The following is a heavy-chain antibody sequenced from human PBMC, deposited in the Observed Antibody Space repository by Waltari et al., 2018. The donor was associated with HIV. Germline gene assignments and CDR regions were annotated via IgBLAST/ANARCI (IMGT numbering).Heavy chain of an antibody. D-gene: IGHD5-18*01. J-gene: IGHJ4*02. CDR2: GHASGRT. V-gene: IGHV4-61*02. CDR3: ARGPTAMVTFDS. Sequence: QVQLQESGPGLVKPSQTLSLTCTVSGGSISGGGSYWGWVRQPAGKGLEWLGRGHASGRTNYNPALRSRVTISVDASKNQFSLKLTSVTAADTAVYFCARGPTAMVTFDSWGQGTLVTVSS. CDR1: GGSISGGGSY.